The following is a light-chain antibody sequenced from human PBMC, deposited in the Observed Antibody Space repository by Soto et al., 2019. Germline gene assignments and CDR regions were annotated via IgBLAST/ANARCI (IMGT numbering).Light chain of an antibody. CDR1: QSVSNNY. V-gene: IGKV3-20*01. CDR3: QRYGTSPGLFS. CDR2: DAS. J-gene: IGKJ3*01. Sequence: EIVLTQSPGSLSLSPGERATLSCRASQSVSNNYLAWYQQKPGQAPRLLIYDASSRATGIPDRFSGSGSGTDFTLTISRLEPEDFAVYYCQRYGTSPGLFSFGPGTTVDIK.